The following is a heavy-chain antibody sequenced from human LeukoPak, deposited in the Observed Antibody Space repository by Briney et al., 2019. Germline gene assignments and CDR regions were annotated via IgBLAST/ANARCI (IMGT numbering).Heavy chain of an antibody. CDR3: ARDLGTSSYFDY. J-gene: IGHJ4*02. CDR1: GFTVSSNY. Sequence: GGSLRLSCAASGFTVSSNYMNWVRQAPGKGLEWVSVIYSGGSTYYADSVKGRFTISRDNSKNTLYLQMSRLRSDDTAVYYCARDLGTSSYFDYWGQGTLVTVSS. V-gene: IGHV3-53*05. D-gene: IGHD2-2*01. CDR2: IYSGGST.